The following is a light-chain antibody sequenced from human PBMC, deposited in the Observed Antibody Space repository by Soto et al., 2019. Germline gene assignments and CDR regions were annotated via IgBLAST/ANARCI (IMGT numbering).Light chain of an antibody. CDR3: QQLNGYQLA. CDR1: QGMSTY. J-gene: IGKJ4*01. CDR2: SAS. V-gene: IGKV1-9*01. Sequence: DIQLTQSPSFLSASVGDTVTITCRASQGMSTYLAWYQQKPGKVPKLLIRSASTLQSGVPPRFSGDGSGTEFTLTINTLQPDDSGIYYCQQLNGYQLAFGGGTNVEIK.